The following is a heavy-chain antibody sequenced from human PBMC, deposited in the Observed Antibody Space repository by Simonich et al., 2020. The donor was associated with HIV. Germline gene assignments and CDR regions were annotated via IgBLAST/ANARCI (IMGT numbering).Heavy chain of an antibody. CDR3: VRGPVVVLVATPQSYYYMDV. J-gene: IGHJ6*03. Sequence: QVQLQQWGAGLLKPSETLSLTCAVYGGSFSGYYWTWIRQPPGKGLEWIGGINHSGSIKYSPSLKSRVTISIDTSRNQVSVKLNSVTAADTAVYYCVRGPVVVLVATPQSYYYMDVWGKGTTVTVSS. D-gene: IGHD2-15*01. CDR1: GGSFSGYY. V-gene: IGHV4-34*01. CDR2: INHSGSI.